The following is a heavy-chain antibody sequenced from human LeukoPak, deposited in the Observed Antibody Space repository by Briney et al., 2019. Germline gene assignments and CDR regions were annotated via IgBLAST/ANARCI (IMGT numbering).Heavy chain of an antibody. V-gene: IGHV3-30*18. CDR3: AKDLNKRKYGDYVDY. CDR2: ISYDGSNK. J-gene: IGHJ4*02. CDR1: GFTFSSYG. Sequence: GGSLRLSCAASGFTFSSYGVHWVRQAPGKGLEWVAVISYDGSNKYYADPVKGRFTISRDNSKNTLYLQMNSLRAEDTAVYYCAKDLNKRKYGDYVDYWGQGTLVTVSS. D-gene: IGHD4-17*01.